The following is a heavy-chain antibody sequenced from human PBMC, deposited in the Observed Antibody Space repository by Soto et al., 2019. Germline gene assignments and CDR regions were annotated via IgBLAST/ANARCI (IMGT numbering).Heavy chain of an antibody. D-gene: IGHD6-13*01. CDR1: GYTFIDYY. J-gene: IGHJ3*02. CDR3: AKDVSTDGYTASHI. V-gene: IGHV1-2*07. CDR2: LTPSTGGT. Sequence: QVQLVQSGADVKKPGASVMVSCKASGYTFIDYYIHWVRQAPGQGLEWMGWLTPSTGGTNYAPKFQGRVTMTSDTSSSTADMELSSLRSDDTAVYYCAKDVSTDGYTASHIWGKGTLVTVSS.